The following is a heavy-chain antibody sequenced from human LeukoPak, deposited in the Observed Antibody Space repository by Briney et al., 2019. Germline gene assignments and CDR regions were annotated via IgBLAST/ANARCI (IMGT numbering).Heavy chain of an antibody. CDR1: GFTFSTYA. D-gene: IGHD6-13*01. CDR2: ISESSATV. CDR3: AVIAAAGTFDY. Sequence: GGSLRLSCAASGFTFSTYAMNWVRQAPGKGLEWVSYISESSATVYYADSVKGRFTISRDNAKNSVYLQMNSLRAEDTAVYYCAVIAAAGTFDYWGQGTLVTVSS. V-gene: IGHV3-48*01. J-gene: IGHJ4*02.